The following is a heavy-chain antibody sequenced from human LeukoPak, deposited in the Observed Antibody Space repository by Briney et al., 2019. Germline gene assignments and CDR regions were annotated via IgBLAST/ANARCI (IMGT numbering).Heavy chain of an antibody. J-gene: IGHJ6*03. CDR3: ARGTIDKDIVVVPAANQYYYYMDV. Sequence: APVKVSCKASGYTFTGYYMHWVRQAPGQGLEWMGWINPNSGGTNYAQKFQGRVTMTRDTSISTAYMELSRLRSDDTAVYYCARGTIDKDIVVVPAANQYYYYMDVWGKGTTVTVSS. D-gene: IGHD2-2*01. V-gene: IGHV1-2*02. CDR1: GYTFTGYY. CDR2: INPNSGGT.